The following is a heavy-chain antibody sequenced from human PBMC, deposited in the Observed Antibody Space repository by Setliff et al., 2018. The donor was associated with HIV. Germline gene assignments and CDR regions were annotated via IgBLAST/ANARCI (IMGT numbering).Heavy chain of an antibody. CDR3: ARDAGPHYGSGPPLEY. V-gene: IGHV4-59*12. J-gene: IGHJ4*02. D-gene: IGHD3-10*01. CDR1: GVSITSYF. Sequence: SETLSLTCTVSGVSITSYFWSWIRQPPGKGLEWIGFIYYSGSTSGGTNYNPSLKSRVTISLDTSKNQFSLKLSSVTATDTAVYYCARDAGPHYGSGPPLEYWGQGIQVTVSS. CDR2: IYYSGSTSGGT.